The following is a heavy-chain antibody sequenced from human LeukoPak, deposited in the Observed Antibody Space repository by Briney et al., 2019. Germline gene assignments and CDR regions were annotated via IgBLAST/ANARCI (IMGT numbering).Heavy chain of an antibody. D-gene: IGHD3-22*01. CDR1: GYTLTAYY. Sequence: ASVKVSCKASGYTLTAYYLHWVRQAPGQGLEWMGRINPNSGGTTYAQKFQGRVTMTRDTSIGTAYMELNSLRSDDTAVYYCARPYYESSGLYVDAFDIWGQGTMVTVSS. J-gene: IGHJ3*02. CDR3: ARPYYESSGLYVDAFDI. CDR2: INPNSGGT. V-gene: IGHV1-2*06.